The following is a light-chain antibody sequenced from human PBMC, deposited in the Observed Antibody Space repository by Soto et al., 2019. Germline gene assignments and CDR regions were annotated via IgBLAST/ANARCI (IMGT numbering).Light chain of an antibody. V-gene: IGLV1-40*01. CDR2: GNS. CDR1: SSNIGAGYD. J-gene: IGLJ2*01. CDR3: NSHTTNRSLV. Sequence: QSVLTQPPSVSGAPGQRVTISCTGSSSNIGAGYDVHWYQQLPGTAPKLLIYGNSNRPSGVPDRFSGSKSGTSASLAITGLQAEDEADYYCNSHTTNRSLVFGGGTKVTVL.